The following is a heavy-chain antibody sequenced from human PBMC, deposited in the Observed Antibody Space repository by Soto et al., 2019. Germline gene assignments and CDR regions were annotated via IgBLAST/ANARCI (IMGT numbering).Heavy chain of an antibody. D-gene: IGHD6-19*01. V-gene: IGHV3-23*01. CDR3: AKAIRSSGWYVDY. CDR1: GFTFSSFA. CDR2: ISGSGGST. Sequence: EVQLLESGGHLIQPGGSLRLSCAVSGFTFSSFAMTWVRQAPGKGLEWVSGISGSGGSTYYADSVKGRFTISRDNSKSTLYLQMNSLRDEDTAIYYCAKAIRSSGWYVDYWGQGTLVTVSS. J-gene: IGHJ4*02.